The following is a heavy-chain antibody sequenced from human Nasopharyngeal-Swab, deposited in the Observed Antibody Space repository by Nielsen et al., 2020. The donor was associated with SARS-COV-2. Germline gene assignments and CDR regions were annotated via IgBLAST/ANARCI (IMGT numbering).Heavy chain of an antibody. V-gene: IGHV4-39*07. D-gene: IGHD3-10*01. CDR2: IYYSGST. J-gene: IGHJ6*03. Sequence: WIRQPPGKGLEWIGSIYYSGSTYYNPSLKSRVTISVDTSKNQFSLKLSSVTAADTAVYYCAREDAVQGVINYYYYMDVWGKGTTVT. CDR3: AREDAVQGVINYYYYMDV.